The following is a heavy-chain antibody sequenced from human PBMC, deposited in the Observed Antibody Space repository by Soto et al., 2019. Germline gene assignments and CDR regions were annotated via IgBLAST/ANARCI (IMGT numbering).Heavy chain of an antibody. CDR1: GFTFSSYA. Sequence: GGSLRLSCAASGFTFSSYAMHWVRQAPGKGLEWVAVISYDGSNKYYADSVKGRFTISRDNSKNTLYLQMNSLRAEDTAVYYCARDSKRWLQYGPFDYWGQGTLVTVSS. V-gene: IGHV3-30-3*01. CDR2: ISYDGSNK. J-gene: IGHJ4*02. CDR3: ARDSKRWLQYGPFDY. D-gene: IGHD5-12*01.